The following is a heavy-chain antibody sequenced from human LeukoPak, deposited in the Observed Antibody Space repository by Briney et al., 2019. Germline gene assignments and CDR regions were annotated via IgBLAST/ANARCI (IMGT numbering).Heavy chain of an antibody. CDR1: GGSISSSNW. D-gene: IGHD6-19*01. V-gene: IGHV4-4*02. CDR3: ARPRPGIAVAGTFDY. J-gene: IGHJ4*02. CDR2: IYHSGST. Sequence: SGTLSLTCAVSGGSISSSNWWSWVRQPPGKGLEWIGEIYHSGSTNYNPSLKSRVTISVDKSKNQFSLKLSSVTAADTAVYYCARPRPGIAVAGTFDYWGQGTLVTVSS.